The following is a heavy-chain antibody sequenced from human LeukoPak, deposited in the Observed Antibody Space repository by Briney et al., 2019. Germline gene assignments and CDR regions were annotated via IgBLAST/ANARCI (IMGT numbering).Heavy chain of an antibody. CDR3: ARDLAWGAFDY. J-gene: IGHJ4*02. CDR2: ISSSSSYI. D-gene: IGHD7-27*01. CDR1: GFTLSAYT. V-gene: IGHV3-21*04. Sequence: GGSLRLACAASGFTLSAYTMNWVRQAPGEGLEWVSSISSSSSYIYYADSVKGRFTISRDDSKNTLSLQMNSLRVEDTAVYHCARDLAWGAFDYWGQGTLVTVSS.